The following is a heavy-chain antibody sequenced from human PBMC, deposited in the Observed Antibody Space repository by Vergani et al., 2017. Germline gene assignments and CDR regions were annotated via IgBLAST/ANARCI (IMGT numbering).Heavy chain of an antibody. V-gene: IGHV5-51*01. CDR3: ARRSIPLRGASNWFDP. D-gene: IGHD1-26*01. Sequence: EVQLVQSGAEVKKPGESLKISCKGSGYSFTSYWIGWVRQLPGKGLEWMGIIYPGDSDTRYSPSFQGQVTISADKSISTAYLQWSSLKASDTAMYYCARRSIPLRGASNWFDPWGQGTLVTVSS. J-gene: IGHJ5*02. CDR1: GYSFTSYW. CDR2: IYPGDSDT.